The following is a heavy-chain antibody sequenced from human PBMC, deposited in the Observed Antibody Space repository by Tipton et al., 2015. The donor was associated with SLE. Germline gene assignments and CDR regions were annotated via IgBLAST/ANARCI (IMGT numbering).Heavy chain of an antibody. CDR1: GGSFSGYY. D-gene: IGHD2-15*01. Sequence: LRLSCAVYGGSFSGYYWSWIRRPPGKGLEWIGEINHSGSTNYNPSLKSRVTISVDASKNQFSLKLSSVTAADTAVYYCARGPAFGRKKSYFDYWGQGTLVTVSS. V-gene: IGHV4-34*01. J-gene: IGHJ4*02. CDR3: ARGPAFGRKKSYFDY. CDR2: INHSGST.